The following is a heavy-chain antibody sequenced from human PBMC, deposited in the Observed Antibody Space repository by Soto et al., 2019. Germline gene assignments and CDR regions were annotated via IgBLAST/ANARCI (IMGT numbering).Heavy chain of an antibody. CDR3: AREVTKTIAAFDI. CDR1: GYTFTDYY. V-gene: IGHV1-2*04. D-gene: IGHD2-21*01. J-gene: IGHJ3*02. Sequence: QVQLVQSGAEVKKPGASVRVSCKASGYTFTDYYIHWVRQAPGQGLEWMGWINPNSGGTNYAQKFHDCVPMPRDASISTAYMELSRLRSDDTAVYYCAREVTKTIAAFDIWGQGTMVTVSS. CDR2: INPNSGGT.